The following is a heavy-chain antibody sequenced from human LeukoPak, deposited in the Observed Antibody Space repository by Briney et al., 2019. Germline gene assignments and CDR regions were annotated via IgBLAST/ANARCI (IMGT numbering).Heavy chain of an antibody. V-gene: IGHV1-2*02. CDR2: INPNSGGT. J-gene: IGHJ3*02. Sequence: ASVKVSCKASGYTFTGFHMHWVRQAPGQGLEWMGWINPNSGGTNYAQKFQGRVTMTRDTSISTVYMELSRLRSDDTAVYYCARSWWELFAFDIWGQGTMVTVSS. D-gene: IGHD1-26*01. CDR3: ARSWWELFAFDI. CDR1: GYTFTGFH.